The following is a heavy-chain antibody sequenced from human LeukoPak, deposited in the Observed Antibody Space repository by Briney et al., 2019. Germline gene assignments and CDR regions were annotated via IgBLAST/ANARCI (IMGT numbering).Heavy chain of an antibody. CDR2: IYTSGST. V-gene: IGHV4-4*02. CDR1: GGSISSSNW. CDR3: ARVVGSGWYYFDY. J-gene: IGHJ4*02. D-gene: IGHD6-19*01. Sequence: SGTLSLTCAVSGGSISSSNWWSWVRQPPGKGLEWIGRIYTSGSTNYNPSLKSRVTMSVDTSKNQFSLKLSSVTAADTAVYYCARVVGSGWYYFDYWGQGTPVTVSS.